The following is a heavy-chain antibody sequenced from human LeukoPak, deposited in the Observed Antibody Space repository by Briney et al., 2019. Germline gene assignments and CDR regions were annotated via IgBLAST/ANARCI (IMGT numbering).Heavy chain of an antibody. J-gene: IGHJ4*02. CDR2: INPSGGST. Sequence: ASVKVSCKASGYTFTSYYMHWVRQAPGQGLEWMGIINPSGGSTSYAQKFQGRVTMTRDMSTSTVYMELSSLRSEDTAVYYCARASGNSDYGHYFDYWGQGTLVTVSS. D-gene: IGHD4-23*01. V-gene: IGHV1-46*01. CDR3: ARASGNSDYGHYFDY. CDR1: GYTFTSYY.